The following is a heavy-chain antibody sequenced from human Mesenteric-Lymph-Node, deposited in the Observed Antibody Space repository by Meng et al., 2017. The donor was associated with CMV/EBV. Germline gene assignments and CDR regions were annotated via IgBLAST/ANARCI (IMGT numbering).Heavy chain of an antibody. V-gene: IGHV1-69*10. Sequence: SVKVSCKASGYTFTSYGISWVRQAPGQGLEWMGGIIPILGIANYAQKFQGRVTITADKSTSTAYMELSSLRSEDTAVYYCAREWYRVAAAGHYYYYGMDVWGQGTTVTVSS. CDR2: IIPILGIA. J-gene: IGHJ6*02. CDR3: AREWYRVAAAGHYYYYGMDV. CDR1: GYTFTSYG. D-gene: IGHD6-13*01.